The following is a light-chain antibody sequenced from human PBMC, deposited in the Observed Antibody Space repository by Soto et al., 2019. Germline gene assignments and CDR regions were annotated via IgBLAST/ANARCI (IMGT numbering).Light chain of an antibody. CDR3: HVWHGASDLVA. CDR1: NIGSKR. J-gene: IGLJ2*01. CDR2: DDS. V-gene: IGLV3-21*02. Sequence: SYVLTQPPSVSVAPGQTARISCGGNNIGSKRVHWYQQRPGQAPVLVVYDDSDRPSGIPERFSGSNSGNTATLTITRVEAGDEADYYCHVWHGASDLVAFGGGTKVTVL.